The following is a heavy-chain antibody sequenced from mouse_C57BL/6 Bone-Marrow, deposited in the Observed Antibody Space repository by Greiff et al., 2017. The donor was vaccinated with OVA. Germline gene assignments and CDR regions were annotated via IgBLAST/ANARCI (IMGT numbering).Heavy chain of an antibody. Sequence: QVQLQQSGAELVKPGASVKVSCKASGYTFTSYWMHWVKQRPGQGLEWIGRIHPSDSDTNYNQKFKGKATLTVDKSSSTAYMQLSSLTSEDSAVYYCAIYTVVATGNFDYWGQGSTLTVSS. D-gene: IGHD1-1*01. J-gene: IGHJ2*01. CDR2: IHPSDSDT. V-gene: IGHV1-74*01. CDR3: AIYTVVATGNFDY. CDR1: GYTFTSYW.